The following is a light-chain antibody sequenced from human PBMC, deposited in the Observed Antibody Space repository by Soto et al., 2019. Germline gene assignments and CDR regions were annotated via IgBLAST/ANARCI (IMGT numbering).Light chain of an antibody. CDR1: SSDVGRYNY. Sequence: QSALTQPASVSGSPGQSITISCTGASSDVGRYNYVSWYQLHPGKAPKLIIYEVSNRPSGVSKRFSGSKSGNTASLTISGLQAEDEADYYCSSYTSSSSPVVFGGGTKLTVL. CDR3: SSYTSSSSPVV. J-gene: IGLJ2*01. V-gene: IGLV2-14*01. CDR2: EVS.